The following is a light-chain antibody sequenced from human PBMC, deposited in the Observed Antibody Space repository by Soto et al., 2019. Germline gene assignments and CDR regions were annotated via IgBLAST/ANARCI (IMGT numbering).Light chain of an antibody. J-gene: IGLJ3*02. CDR3: SSYTLTNTLV. CDR2: DVS. Sequence: QSVLTQPASVAGSPGQSITISYTGTGSDVGAFNYVSWYQHHPGKAPKLVIYDVSNRPSGVSVRFSGSKSGNTASLTISGLQGEDEADYYCSSYTLTNTLVFGGGTKLTVL. V-gene: IGLV2-14*03. CDR1: GSDVGAFNY.